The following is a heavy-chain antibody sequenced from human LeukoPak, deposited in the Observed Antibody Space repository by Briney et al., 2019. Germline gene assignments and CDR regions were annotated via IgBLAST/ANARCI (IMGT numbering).Heavy chain of an antibody. CDR1: GGSISSYY. J-gene: IGHJ4*02. D-gene: IGHD6-13*01. Sequence: SETLSLTCTVSGGSISSYYWSWIRQPAGKGLEWIGRIYTSGSTNYNPSLKSRVTMSVDTSKNQFSLKLSSVTAADTAVYYCAFMAPAGTRFDYWGQGTLVTVYS. CDR2: IYTSGST. V-gene: IGHV4-4*07. CDR3: AFMAPAGTRFDY.